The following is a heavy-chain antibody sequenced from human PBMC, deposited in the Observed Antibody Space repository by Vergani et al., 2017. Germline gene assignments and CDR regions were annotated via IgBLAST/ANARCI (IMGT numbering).Heavy chain of an antibody. Sequence: QVQLQESGPGLVKPSETLSLTCSVSGDSIGNHYWTWIRQPPGKTLEWIGYVLYSGTTSYNPSRKSRVTISLDTSKNQFSLGLNSMTAADTAVFYCARAVRGGPYYFGVDVWGQGTTVTVSS. CDR3: ARAVRGGPYYFGVDV. CDR2: VLYSGTT. CDR1: GDSIGNHY. V-gene: IGHV4-59*11. D-gene: IGHD3-16*01. J-gene: IGHJ6*02.